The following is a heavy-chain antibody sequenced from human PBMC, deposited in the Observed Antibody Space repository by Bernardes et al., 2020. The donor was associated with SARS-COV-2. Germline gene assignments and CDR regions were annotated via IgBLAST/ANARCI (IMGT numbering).Heavy chain of an antibody. V-gene: IGHV1-2*02. J-gene: IGHJ4*02. Sequence: AAVKAFCKASGYTFTGRYMHWVRQAPGEGLEWVGCINPDNGGTHYALKFQGRVTMTRDTSISTAYMELSRLRSDDTAVYYCARVEDGYWGQGSRVTVSS. CDR2: INPDNGGT. CDR1: GYTFTGRY. CDR3: ARVEDGY.